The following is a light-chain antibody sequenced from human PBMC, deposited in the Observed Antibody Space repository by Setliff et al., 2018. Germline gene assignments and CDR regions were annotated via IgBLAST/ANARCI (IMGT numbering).Light chain of an antibody. V-gene: IGLV2-14*01. CDR1: SSDVGAYNY. Sequence: QSALTQPASVSGSPGQSITISCTGTSSDVGAYNYVSWYQQHTGKAPKLIIYDVSKRPSGVSNRFSASRSGNTASLTISGLQPEDESDYYCCSYAGYSYVFGTGTKV. CDR2: DVS. CDR3: CSYAGYSYV. J-gene: IGLJ1*01.